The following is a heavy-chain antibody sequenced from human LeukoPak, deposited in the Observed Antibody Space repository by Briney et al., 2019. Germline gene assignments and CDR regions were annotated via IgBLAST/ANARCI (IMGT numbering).Heavy chain of an antibody. D-gene: IGHD1-26*01. J-gene: IGHJ5*02. V-gene: IGHV5-51*01. CDR1: GYSFISYW. CDR2: IYPGDSDT. Sequence: GESLQISCKASGYSFISYWIGWVRQLPGKGLEWMGIIYPGDSDTRYSPSFQGQVPISADKSISTAYLQWSSLKASDTAMYYCARRHSGSYWFDPWGQGTLVTVSS. CDR3: ARRHSGSYWFDP.